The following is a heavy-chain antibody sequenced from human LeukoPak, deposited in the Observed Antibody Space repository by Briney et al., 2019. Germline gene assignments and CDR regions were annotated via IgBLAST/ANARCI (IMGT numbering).Heavy chain of an antibody. CDR3: ARGPPACSTNCYGYLDY. Sequence: GGSLRLSCAASGFTVSGNYMSWVRQAPGKGLEWITLIYSGGDTYYPDSVRGRFTISRDNSKNTLYLQMNSLRAEDTAVYYCARGPPACSTNCYGYLDYWGQGTLVTVSS. J-gene: IGHJ4*02. CDR2: IYSGGDT. V-gene: IGHV3-53*01. CDR1: GFTVSGNY. D-gene: IGHD2-2*01.